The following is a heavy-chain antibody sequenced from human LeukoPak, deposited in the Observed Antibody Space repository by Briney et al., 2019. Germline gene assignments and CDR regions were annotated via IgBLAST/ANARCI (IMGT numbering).Heavy chain of an antibody. Sequence: SETLSLTCTVSGGSISSYYWSWIRQPPGKGLEWIGYIYYSGSTNYNPTLKSRVTISVDTSKNQFSLKLSSVTAADTAVYYCARARYSSSWACDYWGQGTLVTVSS. J-gene: IGHJ4*02. V-gene: IGHV4-59*01. D-gene: IGHD6-13*01. CDR3: ARARYSSSWACDY. CDR2: IYYSGST. CDR1: GGSISSYY.